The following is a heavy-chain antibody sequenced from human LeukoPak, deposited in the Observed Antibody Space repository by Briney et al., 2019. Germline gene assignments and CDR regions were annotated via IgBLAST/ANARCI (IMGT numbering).Heavy chain of an antibody. D-gene: IGHD3-22*01. Sequence: PSETLSLTCTVSGGSISSYYWSWIRQPAGKGLEWIGRIYTSGSTNYNPSLKSRVTMSVDTSKNQFSLKLSSVTAADTAVYYCARVSPYYYDSSGLYFDYWGQGTLVTVSS. CDR1: GGSISSYY. CDR3: ARVSPYYYDSSGLYFDY. J-gene: IGHJ4*02. CDR2: IYTSGST. V-gene: IGHV4-4*07.